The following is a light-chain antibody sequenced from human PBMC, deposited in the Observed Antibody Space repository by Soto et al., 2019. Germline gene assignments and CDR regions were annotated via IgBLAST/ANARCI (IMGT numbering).Light chain of an antibody. CDR2: DAT. CDR1: QTISSS. V-gene: IGKV1-5*01. J-gene: IGKJ2*01. Sequence: DIQMTQSPSTLSASVGDRVTITCRASQTISSSLAWYQFKPGKAPKLLIFDATTLHTGVPSRFSGSGFGTEFTLTITGLQPDDFATYYCQKHNDYTAVTFGQGTKVDSK. CDR3: QKHNDYTAVT.